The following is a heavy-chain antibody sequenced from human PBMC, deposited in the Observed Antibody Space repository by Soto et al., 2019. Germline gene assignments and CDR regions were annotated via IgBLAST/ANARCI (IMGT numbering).Heavy chain of an antibody. J-gene: IGHJ6*03. CDR3: TSPPMNYYYYYMDV. V-gene: IGHV3-49*03. Sequence: GGSLRLSCTASGFTFGDYAMSWFRQAPGKGLEWVGFIRSKAYGGTTEYAASVKGRFTISRDDSKSIAYLQMNSLKTEDTAVYCCTSPPMNYYYYYMDVWGKGTTVTVSS. CDR2: IRSKAYGGTT. CDR1: GFTFGDYA.